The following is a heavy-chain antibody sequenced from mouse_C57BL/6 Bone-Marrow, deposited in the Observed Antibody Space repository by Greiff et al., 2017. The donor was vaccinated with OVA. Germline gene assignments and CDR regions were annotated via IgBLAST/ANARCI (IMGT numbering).Heavy chain of an antibody. J-gene: IGHJ2*01. Sequence: EVKLVESEGGLVQPGSSMKLSCTASGFTFSDYYMAWVRQVPEKGLEWVANINYDGSSTYYLDSLKSRFIISRDNAKNILYLQMSSLKSEDTATYYCARDFGNYVDYWGQGTTLTVSS. CDR1: GFTFSDYY. CDR2: INYDGSST. CDR3: ARDFGNYVDY. D-gene: IGHD1-1*02. V-gene: IGHV5-16*01.